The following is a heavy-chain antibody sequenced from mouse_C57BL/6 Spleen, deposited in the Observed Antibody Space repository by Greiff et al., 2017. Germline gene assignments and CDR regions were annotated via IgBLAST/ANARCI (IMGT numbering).Heavy chain of an antibody. CDR1: GYTFTSYW. CDR2: IDPSDSYT. V-gene: IGHV1-69*01. Sequence: QVQLQQPGAELVMPGASVKLSCKASGYTFTSYWMHWVKQRPGQGLEWIGEIDPSDSYTNYNQKFKGKSTLTVDKSSSTAYMQLRSLSSEDSAVYDCARRAAQGRVDYWGQGTTLTVSS. D-gene: IGHD3-2*02. CDR3: ARRAAQGRVDY. J-gene: IGHJ2*01.